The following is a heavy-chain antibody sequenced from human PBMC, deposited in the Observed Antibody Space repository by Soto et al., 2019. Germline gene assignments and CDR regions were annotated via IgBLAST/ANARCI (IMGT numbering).Heavy chain of an antibody. CDR1: GGTFSSYA. J-gene: IGHJ4*02. CDR3: ARGFRPSKGYYDSSGFDY. CDR2: IIPIFGTA. D-gene: IGHD3-22*01. V-gene: IGHV1-69*13. Sequence: SVTVSCKASGGTFSSYAISWVRQAPGQGLEWMGGIIPIFGTANYAQKFQGRVTITADESTSTAYMELSSLRSEDTAVYYCARGFRPSKGYYDSSGFDYWGQGTLVTVSS.